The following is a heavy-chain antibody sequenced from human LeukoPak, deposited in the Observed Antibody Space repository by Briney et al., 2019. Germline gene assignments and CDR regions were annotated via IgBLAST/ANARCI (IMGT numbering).Heavy chain of an antibody. J-gene: IGHJ4*02. V-gene: IGHV4-34*01. CDR3: ARRLGYCSSTSCYPPMPFDY. Sequence: PSETLSLTCAVYGGSFSGYYWSWIRQPPGKGLEWIGEINHSGSTNYNPSLKSRVTISVDTSKNQFSLKLSSVTAADTAVYYCARRLGYCSSTSCYPPMPFDYWGQGTLVTVSS. D-gene: IGHD2-2*01. CDR2: INHSGST. CDR1: GGSFSGYY.